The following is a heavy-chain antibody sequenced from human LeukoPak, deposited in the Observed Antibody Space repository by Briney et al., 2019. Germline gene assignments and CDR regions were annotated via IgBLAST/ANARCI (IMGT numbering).Heavy chain of an antibody. CDR3: ARDRGIAVAGDAFDI. J-gene: IGHJ3*02. Sequence: GGSLRLSCAAPGFTVSSNYMSWVRQAPGKGLEWVSVIYSGGSTYYADSVKGRFTISRDNSKNTLYLQMNSLRAEDTAVYCCARDRGIAVAGDAFDIWGQGTMVTVSS. V-gene: IGHV3-53*01. CDR2: IYSGGST. CDR1: GFTVSSNY. D-gene: IGHD6-19*01.